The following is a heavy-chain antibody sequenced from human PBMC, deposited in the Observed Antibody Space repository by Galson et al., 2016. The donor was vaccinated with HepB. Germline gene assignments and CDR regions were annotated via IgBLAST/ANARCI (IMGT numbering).Heavy chain of an antibody. D-gene: IGHD3/OR15-3a*01. V-gene: IGHV4-4*02. J-gene: IGHJ5*02. Sequence: SETLSLTCAVSGGSIGSSNWWNWVRQPPGKGLEWIGEIYHSGTTNYNPSLKSRVTISVDKSKNQFSLNLSSVTAADTAVYYCARDDVETLGFRGLANWFDPWGQGTLVTVSS. CDR1: GGSIGSSNW. CDR3: ARDDVETLGFRGLANWFDP. CDR2: IYHSGTT.